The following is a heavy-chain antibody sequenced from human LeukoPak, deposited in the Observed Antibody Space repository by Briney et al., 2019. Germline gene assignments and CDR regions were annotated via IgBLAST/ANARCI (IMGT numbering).Heavy chain of an antibody. CDR1: GYTFTGYY. CDR3: ARVGGAGCYYNHYYYGMDV. J-gene: IGHJ6*02. CDR2: INPNSGGT. V-gene: IGHV1-2*02. Sequence: GASVKVSCKASGYTFTGYYMHWVRQAPGQGLEWMGWINPNSGGTNYAQKFQGRVTMTRDTSISTAYMELSRLRSDDTAVYYCARVGGAGCYYNHYYYGMDVWGQGTTGTVSS. D-gene: IGHD3-10*01.